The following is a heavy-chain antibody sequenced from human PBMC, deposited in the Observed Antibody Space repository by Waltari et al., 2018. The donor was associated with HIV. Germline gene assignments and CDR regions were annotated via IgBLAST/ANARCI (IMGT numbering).Heavy chain of an antibody. CDR3: AKGVKYYDFGCGYWESAL. V-gene: IGHV3-66*02. CDR2: LYMDYSA. J-gene: IGHJ4*02. D-gene: IGHD3-3*01. CDR1: GIAVSSNC. Sequence: DVHEEDSGGHLVQPGRSRTLSCSPSGIAVSSNCMTWVRQAPGKGLEWVAVLYMDYSAQYAYFAKGRFIISRDNSKNTVYLEMNYLRPGDRAIYYCAKGVKYYDFGCGYWESALWGKGTVVTVSS.